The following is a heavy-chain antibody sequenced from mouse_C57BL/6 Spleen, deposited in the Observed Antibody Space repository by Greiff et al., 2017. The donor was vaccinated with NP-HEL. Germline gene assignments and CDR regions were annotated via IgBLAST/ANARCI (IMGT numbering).Heavy chain of an antibody. CDR3: TRDGYQNYFDY. J-gene: IGHJ2*01. Sequence: EVKLMESGEGLVKPGGSLKLSCAASGFTFSSYAMSWVRQTPEKRLEWVAYISSGGDYIYYADTVKGRFTISRDNARNTLYLQMSSLKSEDTAMYYCTRDGYQNYFDYWGQGTTLTVSS. CDR1: GFTFSSYA. V-gene: IGHV5-9-1*02. CDR2: ISSGGDYI. D-gene: IGHD2-3*01.